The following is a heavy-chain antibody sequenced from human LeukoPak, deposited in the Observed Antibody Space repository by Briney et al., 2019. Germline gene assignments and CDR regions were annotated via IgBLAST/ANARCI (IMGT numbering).Heavy chain of an antibody. J-gene: IGHJ5*02. CDR3: ARRKIAARRFGLNWFDP. CDR1: GDSISSNNYL. D-gene: IGHD6-6*01. Sequence: SETLSLTCTVSGDSISSNNYLWAWIRQPPGKGLEWIGEINHSGSTNYNPSLKSRVTISVDTSKNQFSLKLSSVTAADTAVYYCARRKIAARRFGLNWFDPWGQGTLVTVSS. V-gene: IGHV4-39*07. CDR2: INHSGST.